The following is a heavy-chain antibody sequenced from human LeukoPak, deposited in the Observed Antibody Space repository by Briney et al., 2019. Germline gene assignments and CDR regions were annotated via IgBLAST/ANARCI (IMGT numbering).Heavy chain of an antibody. D-gene: IGHD1-1*01. Sequence: ASVKVSCKASGGTFSSYAISWVRQAPGQGLEWMGGIIPIFGTANYAQKFQGRVTITADESTSTAYMELSSLRSEDTAVYYCASGSPGNYYYYGMDVWGQGTTVTASS. CDR2: IIPIFGTA. CDR3: ASGSPGNYYYYGMDV. V-gene: IGHV1-69*01. CDR1: GGTFSSYA. J-gene: IGHJ6*02.